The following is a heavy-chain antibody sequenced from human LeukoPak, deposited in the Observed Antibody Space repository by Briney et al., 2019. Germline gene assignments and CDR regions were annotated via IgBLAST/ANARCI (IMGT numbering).Heavy chain of an antibody. CDR3: ARGLYWSGGSCRFDY. CDR1: GYSFTSSW. V-gene: IGHV5-51*01. D-gene: IGHD2-15*01. Sequence: GESLKISCEGSGYSFTSSWIGWVRQMPGKGLEWMGIIYPGDSDIRYSPSFQGQVTISADKSITTAYLQWSSLKASDTAIYYCARGLYWSGGSCRFDYWGQGTLVTVSS. J-gene: IGHJ4*02. CDR2: IYPGDSDI.